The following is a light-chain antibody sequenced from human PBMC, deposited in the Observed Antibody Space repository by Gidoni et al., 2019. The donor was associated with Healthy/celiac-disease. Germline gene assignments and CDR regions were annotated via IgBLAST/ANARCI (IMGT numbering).Light chain of an antibody. CDR3: QSYDSSLSGSGVV. J-gene: IGLJ2*01. CDR1: SSNIGQGYE. Sequence: QSVLTQPPSVSGAPGQRVTIPCTGSSSNIGQGYEGHWYQQLPGTAPKLLIDGNSNRPSGVPDRFSGSKSGTSASLAITGLQAEDEADYYCQSYDSSLSGSGVVFGGGTKLTVL. CDR2: GNS. V-gene: IGLV1-40*01.